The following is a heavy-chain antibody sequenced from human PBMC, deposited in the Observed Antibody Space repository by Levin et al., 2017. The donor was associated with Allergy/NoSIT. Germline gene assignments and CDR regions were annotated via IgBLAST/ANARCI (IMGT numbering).Heavy chain of an antibody. CDR3: WLWFGDLNYFDY. CDR2: IYSGGST. J-gene: IGHJ4*02. D-gene: IGHD3-10*01. V-gene: IGHV3-66*02. Sequence: GESLKISCAASGFTVSSNYMSWVRQAPGKGLEWVSVIYSGGSTYYADSVKGRFTISRDNSKNTLYLQMNSLRAEDTAVYYCWLWFGDLNYFDYWGQGTLVTVSS. CDR1: GFTVSSNY.